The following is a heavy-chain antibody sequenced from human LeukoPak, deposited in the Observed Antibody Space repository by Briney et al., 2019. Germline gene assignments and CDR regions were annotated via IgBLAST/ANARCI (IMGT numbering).Heavy chain of an antibody. V-gene: IGHV4-34*01. J-gene: IGHJ6*02. D-gene: IGHD2-2*01. CDR3: ARGPPAKPGTGYYYGMDV. CDR1: GGSFSGYY. Sequence: SETLSLTCAVYGGSFSGYYWSWIRQPPGKGLDWIGEINHSGSTNCNPSLKSRVTISVDMSKNQFSLKLSSMTAADTAVYYCARGPPAKPGTGYYYGMDVWGQGTTVTVSS. CDR2: INHSGST.